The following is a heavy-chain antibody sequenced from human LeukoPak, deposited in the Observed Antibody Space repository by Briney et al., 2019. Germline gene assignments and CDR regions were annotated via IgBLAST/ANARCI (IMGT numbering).Heavy chain of an antibody. CDR3: ATETNGRHYDY. J-gene: IGHJ4*02. V-gene: IGHV3-21*06. CDR2: IGPTGSDR. Sequence: PGGSVRLSCTASGLTFSTSGFNWVRQAPGKGLEWVASIGPTGSDRYHADSIKGRFTISRDNANNFLYLQMNSLRAEDTAVYYCATETNGRHYDYWGQGTLLTASS. D-gene: IGHD1-14*01. CDR1: GLTFSTSG.